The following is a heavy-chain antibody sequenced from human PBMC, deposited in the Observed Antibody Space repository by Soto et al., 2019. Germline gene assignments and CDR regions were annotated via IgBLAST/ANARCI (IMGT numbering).Heavy chain of an antibody. CDR2: IYSGGST. CDR3: ARARRSSTYYYYGMDV. J-gene: IGHJ6*02. D-gene: IGHD3-10*01. V-gene: IGHV3-53*02. CDR1: GFTVSSNS. Sequence: EVQLVETGGGLIQPGGSLRLSCAASGFTVSSNSMSWVRQAPGKGLEWVSVIYSGGSTYYADSVKGRFTISRDNSKNTLYLQMNSLRAEDTAVYYCARARRSSTYYYYGMDVWGQGTTVTVSS.